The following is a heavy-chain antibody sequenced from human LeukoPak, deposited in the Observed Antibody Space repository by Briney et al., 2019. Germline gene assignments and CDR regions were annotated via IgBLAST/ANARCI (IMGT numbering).Heavy chain of an antibody. V-gene: IGHV3-23*01. Sequence: PGGSLRLSCAASGFTFSSYAMSWVRQAPGKGLEWVSAISGSGGSTYYADSVKGRFTISRDNSKNSLYLQMNSLRAEDTAVYYCARDTLGAAGPDWFDPWGQGTLVTVSS. CDR3: ARDTLGAAGPDWFDP. CDR2: ISGSGGST. CDR1: GFTFSSYA. J-gene: IGHJ5*02.